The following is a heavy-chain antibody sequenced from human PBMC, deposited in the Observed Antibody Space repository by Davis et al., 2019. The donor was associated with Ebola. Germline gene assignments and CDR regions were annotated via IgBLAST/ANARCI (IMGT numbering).Heavy chain of an antibody. CDR3: ARDRFAPYYYYGMDV. J-gene: IGHJ6*04. D-gene: IGHD3-3*01. CDR1: GGTFSSYT. V-gene: IGHV1-69*04. Sequence: SVKVSCKASGGTFSSYTISWVRQAPGQGLEWMGRIIPILGIANYAQKFQGRVTITADKSTSTAYMELRSLRSDDTAVYYCARDRFAPYYYYGMDVWGKGTTVTVSS. CDR2: IIPILGIA.